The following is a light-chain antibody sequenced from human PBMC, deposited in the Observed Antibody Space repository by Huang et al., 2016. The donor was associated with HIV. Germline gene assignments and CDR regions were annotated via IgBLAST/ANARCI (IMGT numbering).Light chain of an antibody. CDR3: QQRGNWQLT. Sequence: EIVLTQSPATLSLSPGERATLSCRASQGLANSLAWYQQKPGQAPRLLIYDASNRATGIPARFSGSGSGTDVTLTISSLEPEDFAVYYCQQRGNWQLTFGGGTKVEIK. CDR2: DAS. V-gene: IGKV3-11*01. CDR1: QGLANS. J-gene: IGKJ4*01.